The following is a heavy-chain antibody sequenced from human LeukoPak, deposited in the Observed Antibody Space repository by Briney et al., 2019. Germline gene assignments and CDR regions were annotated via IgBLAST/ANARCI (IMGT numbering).Heavy chain of an antibody. CDR2: IIPIFGTA. D-gene: IGHD2-2*01. Sequence: SVKVSCKASGYTFTSYGISWVRQAPGQGLEWMGGIIPIFGTANYAQKFQGRVTITTDESTSTAYMELSSLRAEDTAVYYCARRLSRTYCSSNSCYAGAFDIWGQGTMVTVSS. CDR3: ARRLSRTYCSSNSCYAGAFDI. J-gene: IGHJ3*02. V-gene: IGHV1-69*05. CDR1: GYTFTSYG.